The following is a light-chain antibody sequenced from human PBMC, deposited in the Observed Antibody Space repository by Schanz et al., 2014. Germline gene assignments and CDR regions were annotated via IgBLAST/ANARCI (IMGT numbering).Light chain of an antibody. CDR3: LLSYTGAHV. CDR1: TGAVTSGYY. V-gene: IGLV7-43*01. Sequence: QAVVTQEPSLTVSPGGTVTLTCTSSTGAVTSGYYPNWFQQKPGQAPRALIYSTNNKHSWTPARFSGSLVGGAAALTLSGVQPEDEAEYYCLLSYTGAHVFGAGTKLTVL. CDR2: STN. J-gene: IGLJ1*01.